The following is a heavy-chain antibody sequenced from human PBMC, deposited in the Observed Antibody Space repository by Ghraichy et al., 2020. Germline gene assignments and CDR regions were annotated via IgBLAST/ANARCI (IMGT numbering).Heavy chain of an antibody. Sequence: SQTLSLTCAVYGGSFSGYYWSWIRQPPGKGLEWIGEINHSGSTNYNPSLKSRVTISVDTSKNQFSLKLSSVTAADTAVYYCARKTGYCSSTSCYPLYYYGMDVWGQGTTVTVSS. V-gene: IGHV4-34*01. CDR2: INHSGST. CDR1: GGSFSGYY. D-gene: IGHD2-2*01. CDR3: ARKTGYCSSTSCYPLYYYGMDV. J-gene: IGHJ6*02.